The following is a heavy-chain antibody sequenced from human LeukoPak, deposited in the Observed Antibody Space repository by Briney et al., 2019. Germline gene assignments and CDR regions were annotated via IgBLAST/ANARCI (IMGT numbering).Heavy chain of an antibody. CDR2: NSPYNGTT. D-gene: IGHD5-24*01. V-gene: IGHV1-18*01. CDR3: ARGDGDY. CDR1: GYTFTSDG. J-gene: IGHJ4*02. Sequence: ASVKISCKASGYTFTSDGISSVRQGPVQGRKWMGWNSPYNGTTTYAKKLQGRVTMTTDTSTSTAYMELRSMRSDATAVYYCARGDGDYWGQGTLVTVSS.